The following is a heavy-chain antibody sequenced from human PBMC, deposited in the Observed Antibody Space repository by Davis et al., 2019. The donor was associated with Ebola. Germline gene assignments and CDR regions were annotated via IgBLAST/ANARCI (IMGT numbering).Heavy chain of an antibody. J-gene: IGHJ4*02. Sequence: SETLSLTCAVYGGSFSTFYWSWIRQPPGKGLEWIGEINHSGSTNYNPSLKSRVTMSIDTSKNQFSLKLTSVTAADTAVYYCASSIFGVVVNPYYFDYWGQGTLVTVSS. CDR2: INHSGST. CDR3: ASSIFGVVVNPYYFDY. CDR1: GGSFSTFY. D-gene: IGHD3-3*01. V-gene: IGHV4-34*01.